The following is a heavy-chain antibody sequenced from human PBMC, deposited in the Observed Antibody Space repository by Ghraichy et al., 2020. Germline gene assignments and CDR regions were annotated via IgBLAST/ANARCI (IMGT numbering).Heavy chain of an antibody. Sequence: ASVKVSCKASGYTFTTYDIHWVRQAPGERLEWMGWINVGNGNTKYAQHFQARVTVTRDTSANTAYMDLSSLTPEETAVYYCARGLYSNYCDYWGQGTLVTVSS. CDR2: INVGNGNT. CDR3: ARGLYSNYCDY. V-gene: IGHV1-3*01. D-gene: IGHD1-26*01. J-gene: IGHJ4*02. CDR1: GYTFTTYD.